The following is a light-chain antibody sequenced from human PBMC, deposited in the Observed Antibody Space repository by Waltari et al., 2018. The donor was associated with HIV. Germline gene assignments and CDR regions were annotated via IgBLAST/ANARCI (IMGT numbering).Light chain of an antibody. CDR1: SNDLGRYYL. CDR3: CSYAGITTWV. Sequence: QSALTQPASVSGSPGQSITISCTGTSNDLGRYYLVSWYKHQPGSAPTLIIYDVTKWPSGVSHRFSGSKSGATASLTISGLQAEDEADYYCCSYAGITTWVFGGGTKVTVL. CDR2: DVT. V-gene: IGLV2-23*02. J-gene: IGLJ3*02.